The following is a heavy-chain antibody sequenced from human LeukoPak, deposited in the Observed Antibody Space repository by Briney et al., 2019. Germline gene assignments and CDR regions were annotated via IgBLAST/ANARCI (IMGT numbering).Heavy chain of an antibody. D-gene: IGHD3-10*01. Sequence: GGSLRLSCAASGFTVSSNYMSWVRQAPGKGLEWVSVIYSCGSTYYADSVKGRFTISRDNSKNTLYLQMNSLRAEDTAVYYCARVYSSGSPHFDYWGQGTLVTVSS. CDR3: ARVYSSGSPHFDY. CDR2: IYSCGST. CDR1: GFTVSSNY. J-gene: IGHJ4*02. V-gene: IGHV3-66*01.